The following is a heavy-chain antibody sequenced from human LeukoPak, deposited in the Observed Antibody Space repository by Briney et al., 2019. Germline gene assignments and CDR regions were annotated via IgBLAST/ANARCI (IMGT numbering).Heavy chain of an antibody. CDR3: ARDLTSTSNWEFDY. D-gene: IGHD1-26*01. Sequence: AXVKVSCKASGYTFADYFIHWVRQAPGQGLEWMGRINPNTGGAEYAPKFQGWVTMTRDTSISTAYVEVNRLISDDTAAYYCARDLTSTSNWEFDYWGQGTLVIVSS. V-gene: IGHV1-2*04. CDR1: GYTFADYF. J-gene: IGHJ4*02. CDR2: INPNTGGA.